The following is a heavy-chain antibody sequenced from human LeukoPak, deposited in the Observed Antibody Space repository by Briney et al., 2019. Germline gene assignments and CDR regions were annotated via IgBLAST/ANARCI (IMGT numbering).Heavy chain of an antibody. CDR3: ARDRGMLQKTAFDY. V-gene: IGHV3-7*01. CDR1: GFTFSSYW. D-gene: IGHD2-8*01. CDR2: IKQDGSEK. Sequence: GGSLRLSCAASGFTFSSYWMSWVRQAPGKGLEWVANIKQDGSEKYYVDSVKGRFTISRDNAKNSLYLQMNSLRAEDTAVYYCARDRGMLQKTAFDYWGQGTLVTVSS. J-gene: IGHJ4*02.